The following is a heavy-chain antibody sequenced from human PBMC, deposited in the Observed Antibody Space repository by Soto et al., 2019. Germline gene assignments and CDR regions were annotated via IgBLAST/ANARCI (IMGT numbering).Heavy chain of an antibody. D-gene: IGHD5-12*01. CDR3: SEEGGRDGYFGNWFDP. V-gene: IGHV1-69*15. Sequence: QVQLMPSGAEVKPPGSSVKVSCKASGGTFSNYAITWVRQAPGQGLEWLGRIIPIFGTANYAQKFQGRVTITAAESRTTAYMELSSLRSDDTAVYYCSEEGGRDGYFGNWFDPWGQGTMVTVAS. CDR2: IIPIFGTA. J-gene: IGHJ5*02. CDR1: GGTFSNYA.